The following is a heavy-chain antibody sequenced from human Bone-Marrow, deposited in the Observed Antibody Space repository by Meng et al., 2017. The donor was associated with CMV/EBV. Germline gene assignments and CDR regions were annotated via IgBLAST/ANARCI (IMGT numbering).Heavy chain of an antibody. CDR2: ISSSGSTI. Sequence: GESLKISCAASGFTFSSYEMNWVRQAPGKGLEWVSYISSSGSTIYYADSVKGRFTISRDNAKNSLYLQMNSLRAEDTAVYYCAILVCSEDPIFSSSFDLSLQGTMVTFSS. V-gene: IGHV3-48*03. D-gene: IGHD3-10*02. CDR1: GFTFSSYE. J-gene: IGHJ3*01. CDR3: AILVCSEDPIFSSSFDL.